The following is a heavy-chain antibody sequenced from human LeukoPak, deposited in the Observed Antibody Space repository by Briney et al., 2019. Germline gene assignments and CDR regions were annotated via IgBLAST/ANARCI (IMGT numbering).Heavy chain of an antibody. V-gene: IGHV1-69*13. CDR3: ARGVLEWFGSYYYGMDV. Sequence: GASVKVSCKASGGTFSSYAISWVRQAPGQGLEWMGGIIPILGTANYAQKFQGRVTITADESTGTAYMELSSLRSEDTAVYYCARGVLEWFGSYYYGMDVWGQGTTVTVSS. CDR1: GGTFSSYA. J-gene: IGHJ6*02. D-gene: IGHD3-3*01. CDR2: IIPILGTA.